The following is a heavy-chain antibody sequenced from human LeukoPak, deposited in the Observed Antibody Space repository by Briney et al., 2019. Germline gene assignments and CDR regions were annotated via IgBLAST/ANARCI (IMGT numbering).Heavy chain of an antibody. Sequence: GGSLRLSCAASGFTFSSSAMDWVRQAPGKGLEWVSAISGSGGSTYYADSVKGRFTISRDNSQNTLYLQMNSLRDDDTAIYYCAKEERPVSGYLRYYFDYWGQGALVTVSS. CDR3: AKEERPVSGYLRYYFDY. J-gene: IGHJ4*02. CDR1: GFTFSSSA. D-gene: IGHD3-22*01. V-gene: IGHV3-23*01. CDR2: ISGSGGST.